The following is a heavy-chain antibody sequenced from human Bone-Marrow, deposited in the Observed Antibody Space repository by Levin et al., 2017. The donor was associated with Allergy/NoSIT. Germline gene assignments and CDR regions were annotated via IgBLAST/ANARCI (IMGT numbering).Heavy chain of an antibody. CDR3: ARDGPSSSWTPNDY. D-gene: IGHD6-13*01. CDR2: ISSSGSTI. CDR1: GFTFSDYY. J-gene: IGHJ4*02. Sequence: GGSLRLSRAASGFTFSDYYMSWIRQAPGKGLEWVSYISSSGSTIYYADSVKGRFTISRDNAKNSLYLQMNSLRAEDTAVYYCARDGPSSSWTPNDYWGQGTLVTVSS. V-gene: IGHV3-11*01.